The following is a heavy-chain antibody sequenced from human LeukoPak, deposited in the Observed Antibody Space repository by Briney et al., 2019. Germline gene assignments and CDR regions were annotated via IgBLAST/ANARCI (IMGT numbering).Heavy chain of an antibody. D-gene: IGHD2/OR15-2a*01. V-gene: IGHV3-7*01. CDR1: GFTFNTYW. Sequence: GGSLRLSCTASGFTFNTYWMGWVRQAPGKGLEWVADIKEDGSDKYSVDSVKGRLTISRDNSKNTLYLQMNSLRAEDTAVYYCAREGPRGNSQFDYWGQGTLVTVSS. CDR3: AREGPRGNSQFDY. J-gene: IGHJ4*02. CDR2: IKEDGSDK.